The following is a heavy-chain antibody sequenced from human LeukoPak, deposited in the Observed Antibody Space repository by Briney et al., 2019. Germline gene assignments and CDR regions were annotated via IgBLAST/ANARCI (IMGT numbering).Heavy chain of an antibody. J-gene: IGHJ4*02. CDR1: GFTFSSYW. D-gene: IGHD3-10*01. CDR2: IKQDGSEK. Sequence: HAGGSLRLSCAASGFTFSSYWMSWVRQAPGKGLEWVANIKQDGSEKYYVDSVKGRFTISRDNAKNSLYLQMNSLRAEDTAVYYCASLYWVRGVIETVDYWGQGTLVTVSS. V-gene: IGHV3-7*01. CDR3: ASLYWVRGVIETVDY.